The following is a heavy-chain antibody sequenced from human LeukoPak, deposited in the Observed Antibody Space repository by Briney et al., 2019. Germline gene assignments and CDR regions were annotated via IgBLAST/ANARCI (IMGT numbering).Heavy chain of an antibody. CDR3: ARAGEWLPHYYFDY. V-gene: IGHV4-59*01. Sequence: SETLSLTCTVSGGSISSYYWSWIRQPPGKGLEWIGYIYYSGSTNYNPSLKSRVTISVDTSKNQFSLKLSSVTAADTAVYYCARAGEWLPHYYFDYWGQGTLVTVSS. J-gene: IGHJ4*02. CDR2: IYYSGST. CDR1: GGSISSYY. D-gene: IGHD5-12*01.